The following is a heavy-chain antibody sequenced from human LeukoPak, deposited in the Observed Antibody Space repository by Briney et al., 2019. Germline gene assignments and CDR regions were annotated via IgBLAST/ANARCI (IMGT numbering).Heavy chain of an antibody. CDR3: ARTYDFWSGSQYYFDS. D-gene: IGHD3-3*01. CDR2: IKTDGVTT. J-gene: IGHJ4*02. V-gene: IGHV3-74*01. CDR1: GFTFINHY. Sequence: GGSLRLSCAASGFTFINHYIDWVRQAPGKGLVWVSRIKTDGVTTNYADSVKGRFTISRDNAKNTLYLQMNSLRAEDTAVYYCARTYDFWSGSQYYFDSWGQGTLVTVSS.